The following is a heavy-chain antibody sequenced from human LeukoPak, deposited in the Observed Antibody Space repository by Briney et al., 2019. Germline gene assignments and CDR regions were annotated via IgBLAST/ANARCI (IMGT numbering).Heavy chain of an antibody. D-gene: IGHD3-22*01. Sequence: GGSLRLSCAASGFTFSSYGMSWVRQAPGKGLEWVSGISARGGSTYYADSVKGRFAISRDNSKNTLDLQMNSLRAEDTAVYYCATDEAWLSTYWGQGTLVTVSP. V-gene: IGHV3-23*01. CDR2: ISARGGST. CDR1: GFTFSSYG. J-gene: IGHJ4*02. CDR3: ATDEAWLSTY.